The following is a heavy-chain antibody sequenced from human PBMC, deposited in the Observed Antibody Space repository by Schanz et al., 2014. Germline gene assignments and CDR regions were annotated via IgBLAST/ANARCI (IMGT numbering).Heavy chain of an antibody. Sequence: EVQLVESGGGLVQPGGSLRLSCAASGFSFSTHAMSWVRQAPGQGLEWVGRIKTKTDGGTTDYAAPVKGRFTISRDDSTNTLYLQMNSLKTEDTAVYYCTTGGRRGYSHYFYGMDVWGQGTTVTVSS. CDR1: GFSFSTHA. J-gene: IGHJ6*02. CDR2: IKTKTDGGTT. D-gene: IGHD5-18*01. CDR3: TTGGRRGYSHYFYGMDV. V-gene: IGHV3-15*01.